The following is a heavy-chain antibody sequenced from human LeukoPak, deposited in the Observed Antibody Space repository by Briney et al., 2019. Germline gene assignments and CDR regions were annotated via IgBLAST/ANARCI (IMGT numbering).Heavy chain of an antibody. CDR1: GGSISSSNW. D-gene: IGHD5-18*01. CDR2: IYHSGST. J-gene: IGHJ4*02. CDR3: ARGAGGYSYGYSDS. Sequence: SGTLSLTCAVSGGSISSSNWWSWVRQPPGKGLEWIGEIYHSGSTNHNPSLKSRVTISVDKSKNQFSLKLSSVTAADTAVYYCARGAGGYSYGYSDSWGQGTLVTVSS. V-gene: IGHV4-4*02.